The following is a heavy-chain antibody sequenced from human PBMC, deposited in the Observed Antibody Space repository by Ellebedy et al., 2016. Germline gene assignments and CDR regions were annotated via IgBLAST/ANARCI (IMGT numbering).Heavy chain of an antibody. J-gene: IGHJ6*02. CDR2: IYSGGST. CDR3: ARVGLGYSSSWYYYGMDV. D-gene: IGHD6-13*01. V-gene: IGHV3-23*03. CDR1: GFTFSSYA. Sequence: GGSLRLSCAASGFTFSSYAMNWVRLAPGKGLEWVSVIYSGGSTHYADSVKGRFTISRDNAKNSLYLQMNSLRDEDTAVYYCARVGLGYSSSWYYYGMDVWGQGTTVTVSS.